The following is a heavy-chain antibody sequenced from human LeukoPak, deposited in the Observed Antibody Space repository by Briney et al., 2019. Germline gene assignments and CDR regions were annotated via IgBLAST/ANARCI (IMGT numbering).Heavy chain of an antibody. CDR2: IKQDGSEK. V-gene: IGHV3-7*03. Sequence: GGSLRLSCAASGFTFSSYWMSWVRQAPGKGLEWVANIKQDGSEKYYVDSVEGRFTISRDNAKNSLYLQMNSLRAEDTAVYYCATDWGNYYDSSGPMLWGQGTLVTVSS. CDR1: GFTFSSYW. D-gene: IGHD3-22*01. J-gene: IGHJ4*02. CDR3: ATDWGNYYDSSGPML.